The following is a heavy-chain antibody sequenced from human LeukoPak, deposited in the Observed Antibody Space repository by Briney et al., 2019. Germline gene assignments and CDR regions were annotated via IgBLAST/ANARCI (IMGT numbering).Heavy chain of an antibody. Sequence: PSETLSLTCAVSGYSISSGYYWGWIRQPPGKGLEWIGSIYHSGSTYYNPSLKSRVTISVDTSKNQFSLKLSSVTAADTAVYFCARRHEWELQFDYWGQGTLVTVSS. V-gene: IGHV4-38-2*01. CDR2: IYHSGST. CDR3: ARRHEWELQFDY. J-gene: IGHJ4*02. D-gene: IGHD1-26*01. CDR1: GYSISSGYY.